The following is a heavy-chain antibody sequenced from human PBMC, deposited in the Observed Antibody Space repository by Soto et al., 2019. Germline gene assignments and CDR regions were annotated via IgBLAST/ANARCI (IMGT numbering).Heavy chain of an antibody. CDR3: AKDRLGGNFDY. CDR2: ISGTGGST. J-gene: IGHJ4*02. CDR1: GFTFNNYA. V-gene: IGHV3-23*01. Sequence: PGGSLSLSCAASGFTFNNYAMNWVRQAPGKGVEWVATISGTGGSTYYADSVKGRFTISRDNSKNTLYLQMNSLRVEDTAVYYCAKDRLGGNFDYWGQGTQVTVSS.